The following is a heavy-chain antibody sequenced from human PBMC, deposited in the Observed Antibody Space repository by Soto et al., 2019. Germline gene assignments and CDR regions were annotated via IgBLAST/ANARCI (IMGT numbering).Heavy chain of an antibody. CDR3: ARDLGDYPSRADAFDI. CDR2: VSHDGNNK. CDR1: GFTFSHYA. J-gene: IGHJ3*02. Sequence: QVQLVESGGGVVQPGRSLRLSCAASGFTFSHYAMHWVRQAPGKGLEWVALVSHDGNNKYYADSVKGRFTISRYDSKNSLYLQMNSLIAHDTAVFYCARDLGDYPSRADAFDIWGQGTVVTVSS. D-gene: IGHD4-17*01. V-gene: IGHV3-30-3*01.